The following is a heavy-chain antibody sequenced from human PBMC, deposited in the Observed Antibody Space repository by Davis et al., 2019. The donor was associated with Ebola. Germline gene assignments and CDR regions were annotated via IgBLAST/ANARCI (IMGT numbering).Heavy chain of an antibody. CDR2: IHYEGHNK. CDR1: GFTFDRFG. V-gene: IGHV3-30*02. CDR3: ARAPGEYYYDRSGFYYQYYFDY. D-gene: IGHD3-22*01. Sequence: GGSLRLSCAASGFTFDRFGMHWVRQAPGKGLEWVALIHYEGHNKFYSDSVTGRFTISRDNAKNSLSLQMNSLGAEDTAVYYCARAPGEYYYDRSGFYYQYYFDYWGQGTLVTVSS. J-gene: IGHJ4*02.